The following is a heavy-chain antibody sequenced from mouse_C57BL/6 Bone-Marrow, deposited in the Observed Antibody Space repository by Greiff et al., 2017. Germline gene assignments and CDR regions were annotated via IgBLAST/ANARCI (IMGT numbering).Heavy chain of an antibody. CDR1: GFNIKDDY. CDR3: SEGSSWYFDV. Sequence: VQLQQSGAELVRPGASVKLSCTASGFNIKDDYMHWVKQRPEQGLEWIGWIDPENGDTEYASKFQGKATITADTSSNTAYLQLSSLTSEDTAVYYCSEGSSWYFDVWGTGTTVTVSS. V-gene: IGHV14-4*01. CDR2: IDPENGDT. J-gene: IGHJ1*03.